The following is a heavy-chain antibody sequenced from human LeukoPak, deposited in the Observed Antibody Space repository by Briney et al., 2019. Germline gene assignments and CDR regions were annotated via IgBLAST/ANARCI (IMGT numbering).Heavy chain of an antibody. CDR1: GGSISSGNYY. V-gene: IGHV4-61*09. CDR2: IYTSGST. CDR3: AREGYDSL. Sequence: SETLSLTCTVSGGSISSGNYYWSWIRQPAGKGLEWIGHIYTSGSTNYNPSLKSRVTISVDTSKNQFPLKLSSVTAVDTAVCYCAREGYDSLWGQGTLVTVSS. D-gene: IGHD3-3*01. J-gene: IGHJ4*02.